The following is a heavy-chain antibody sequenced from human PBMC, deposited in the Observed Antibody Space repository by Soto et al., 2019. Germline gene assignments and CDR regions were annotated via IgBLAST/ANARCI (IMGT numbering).Heavy chain of an antibody. CDR2: ISGSGGST. J-gene: IGHJ6*04. V-gene: IGHV3-23*01. CDR3: AISNWGIYYYYGMEV. D-gene: IGHD7-27*01. CDR1: GFTFSSYA. Sequence: GWSLRLSCAASGFTFSSYAMSWVRQAPGKGLEWVSAISGSGGSTYYADSVKGRLTISRDNSKNTLYLQMNSLRAEDTAVYYCAISNWGIYYYYGMEVWGEGTTVTVSS.